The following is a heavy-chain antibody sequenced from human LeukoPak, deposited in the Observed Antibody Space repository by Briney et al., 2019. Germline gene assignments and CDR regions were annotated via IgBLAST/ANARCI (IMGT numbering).Heavy chain of an antibody. V-gene: IGHV3-23*01. D-gene: IGHD3/OR15-3a*01. J-gene: IGHJ4*02. CDR2: ISGSGGRT. Sequence: PGGSLRLSCAASGFTFNNYAMSWVRQAPEKGLQWVSGISGSGGRTYYAGSVKGRFTISRDNSKNTLYLQMNSLRAEDTAVYYCAKAMIWDSYYLDYWGQGTLVTVSS. CDR1: GFTFNNYA. CDR3: AKAMIWDSYYLDY.